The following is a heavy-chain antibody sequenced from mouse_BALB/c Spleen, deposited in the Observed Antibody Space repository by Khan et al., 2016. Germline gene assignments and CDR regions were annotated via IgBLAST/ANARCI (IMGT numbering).Heavy chain of an antibody. Sequence: VQLKQSGPELVKPGASVRISCKASGYTFTSYYIHWVKQRPGQGLEWIGWIYPGNVNTKYNEKFKGKATLTADKSSSTAYMQLSSLTSEDSAVYFCAIYYGNYFDYWGQGTTLTVSS. CDR3: AIYYGNYFDY. CDR2: IYPGNVNT. CDR1: GYTFTSYY. V-gene: IGHV1S56*01. D-gene: IGHD2-1*01. J-gene: IGHJ2*01.